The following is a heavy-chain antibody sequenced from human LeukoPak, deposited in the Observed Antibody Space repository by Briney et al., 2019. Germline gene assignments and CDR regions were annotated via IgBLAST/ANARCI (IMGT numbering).Heavy chain of an antibody. J-gene: IGHJ3*02. D-gene: IGHD4-17*01. CDR2: IYYSGST. V-gene: IGHV4-59*01. CDR1: GGSISSYY. Sequence: PSETLSLTCTISGGSISSYYWSWIRQPPGKGLEWIGYIYYSGSTNYNSSLKSRVTISVDTSKNQFSLKLSSVTAADTAVYYCARGYGDYPLGCFDIWGQGTMVTVSS. CDR3: ARGYGDYPLGCFDI.